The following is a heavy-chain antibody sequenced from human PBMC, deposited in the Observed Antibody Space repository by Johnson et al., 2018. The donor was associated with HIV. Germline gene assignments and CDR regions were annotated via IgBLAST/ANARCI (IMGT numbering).Heavy chain of an antibody. CDR2: INSGGGT. CDR1: GLTVSSNY. Sequence: VQLVESGGGLVQPGGSLRLSCAASGLTVSSNYMTWVRQGPGKGLEWVSVINSGGGTYYADSVTGRFTISRDNSKNSLYLQMNSLRAEDTAVYYCARESITMIVVVTHDAFAIWGQGTMVTVSS. D-gene: IGHD3-22*01. V-gene: IGHV3-66*01. J-gene: IGHJ3*02. CDR3: ARESITMIVVVTHDAFAI.